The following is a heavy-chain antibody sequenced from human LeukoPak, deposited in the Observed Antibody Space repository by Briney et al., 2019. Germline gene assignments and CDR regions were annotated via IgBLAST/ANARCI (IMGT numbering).Heavy chain of an antibody. CDR2: IHSSGVT. D-gene: IGHD6-13*01. Sequence: PSETLSLTCIVSVDSISSGGHYWSWIRQHPMMGLEWIGHIHSSGVTYYNPSLKSRTTISVDTSKNQFSLRMGSVTAADMALYYCARLSVAAVGRLNYFDPWGQGTLVTVSS. CDR3: ARLSVAAVGRLNYFDP. V-gene: IGHV4-31*03. CDR1: VDSISSGGHY. J-gene: IGHJ5*02.